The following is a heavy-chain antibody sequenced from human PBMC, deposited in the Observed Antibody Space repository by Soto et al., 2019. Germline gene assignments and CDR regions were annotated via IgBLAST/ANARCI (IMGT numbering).Heavy chain of an antibody. D-gene: IGHD5-12*01. J-gene: IGHJ4*02. Sequence: QVQLVESGGGVVQPGRSLRLSCAASGFTFSSYAMHWVRQAPGKGLEWVAVISYDGSNKYYADSVKGRFTISRDNSKNTLYLQMNSLRAEDTAVYYCARGASFGSSGYDLGRYAGYWGQGTLVTVSS. V-gene: IGHV3-30-3*01. CDR3: ARGASFGSSGYDLGRYAGY. CDR1: GFTFSSYA. CDR2: ISYDGSNK.